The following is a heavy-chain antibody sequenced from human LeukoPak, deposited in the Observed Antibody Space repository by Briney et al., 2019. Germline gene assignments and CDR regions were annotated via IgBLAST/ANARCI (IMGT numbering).Heavy chain of an antibody. Sequence: PSETLSLTCAVSGYSISSGYYWGWIREPPGKGLEWIGSIYHSGSTYYNPSLKSRVTISVDTSKNQFSLKLSSVTAADTAVYYCARPGIVVYYYYYMDVWGKGTTVTVSS. CDR1: GYSISSGYY. J-gene: IGHJ6*03. CDR2: IYHSGST. CDR3: ARPGIVVYYYYYMDV. V-gene: IGHV4-38-2*01. D-gene: IGHD2-15*01.